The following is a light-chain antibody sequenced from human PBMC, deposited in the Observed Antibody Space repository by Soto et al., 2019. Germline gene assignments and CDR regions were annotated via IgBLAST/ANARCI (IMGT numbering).Light chain of an antibody. CDR1: QSVSSK. CDR2: GTS. Sequence: EIVMTQSPATLSVSPGERATLSCRASQSVSSKLAWYQQKPGQAPRLLIYGTSTRATDIPARFSGSGSGTDFTLTISSLQSEDFAVYYCQQYNNWPQTFGNGTKVEIK. J-gene: IGKJ1*01. V-gene: IGKV3-15*01. CDR3: QQYNNWPQT.